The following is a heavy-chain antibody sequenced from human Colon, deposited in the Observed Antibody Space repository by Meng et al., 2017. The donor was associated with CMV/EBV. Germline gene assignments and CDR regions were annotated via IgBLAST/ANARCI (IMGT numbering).Heavy chain of an antibody. V-gene: IGHV1-2*02. CDR3: ASLSGGDFDY. CDR1: GYTFTGYF. CDR2: INPITGGT. J-gene: IGHJ4*02. D-gene: IGHD1-26*01. Sequence: VRLVQVGAEVKKPGASVKDSCKASGYTFTGYFMYWVRQAPGQGLEWLGVINPITGGTNYAQKFQGRVTMTRDTSMNTAYMELSRLRSDDTAVYYCASLSGGDFDYWGQGTLVTVSS.